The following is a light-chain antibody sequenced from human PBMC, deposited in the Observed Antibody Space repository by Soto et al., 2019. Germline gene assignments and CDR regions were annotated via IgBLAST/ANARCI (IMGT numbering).Light chain of an antibody. J-gene: IGKJ1*01. CDR2: GAA. Sequence: VLTQSPGTRSLSAGERATLSCRVGHAVSSSYLAWYQQKPGQAPRLLISGAATRATGIPARFSGRVSGTEVTLTISSLKSEDGSVYYGQQYNNWTRTFGQGTKVDIK. CDR1: HAVSSSY. CDR3: QQYNNWTRT. V-gene: IGKV3-15*01.